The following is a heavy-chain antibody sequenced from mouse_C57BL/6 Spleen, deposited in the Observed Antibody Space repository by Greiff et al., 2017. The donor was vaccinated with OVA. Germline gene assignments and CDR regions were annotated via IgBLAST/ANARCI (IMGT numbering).Heavy chain of an antibody. D-gene: IGHD2-1*01. J-gene: IGHJ2*01. Sequence: QVQLQQPGAELVMPGASVKLSCKASGYTFTSYWMHWVKQRPGQGLEWIGEIDPSDSYTNYNQKFKGKSTLTVDKSSSTAYMQLSSLTSEDSAVYYCARGGGNYDFGCWGQGTTLTVSS. CDR3: ARGGGNYDFGC. CDR2: IDPSDSYT. V-gene: IGHV1-69*01. CDR1: GYTFTSYW.